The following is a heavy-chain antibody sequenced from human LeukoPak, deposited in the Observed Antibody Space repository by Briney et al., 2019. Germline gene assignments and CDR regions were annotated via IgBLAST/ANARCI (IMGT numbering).Heavy chain of an antibody. Sequence: PGASVKVSCKASGYTFTSYGISWVRQAPGQGLEWMGWISAYNGNTNYAQKLQGRVTMTTDTSTSTAYMELRSLRSDDTAVYYCAREVDIVAYDPMGYWGQGTLATVSS. CDR1: GYTFTSYG. V-gene: IGHV1-18*01. J-gene: IGHJ4*02. CDR2: ISAYNGNT. CDR3: AREVDIVAYDPMGY. D-gene: IGHD5-12*01.